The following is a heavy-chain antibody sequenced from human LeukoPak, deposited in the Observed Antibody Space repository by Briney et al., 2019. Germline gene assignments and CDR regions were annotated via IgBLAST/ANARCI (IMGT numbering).Heavy chain of an antibody. D-gene: IGHD2/OR15-2a*01. V-gene: IGHV4-31*03. J-gene: IGHJ4*02. Sequence: KASQTLSLTCTVSGGSISSGGYYWSWIRQHPGKGLEWIGYIYYSGSTYYNPSLKSRVTISVDTSKNQFSLKLSSVTAADTAVYYCARASMRWGYSDYWGQGTLVTVSS. CDR1: GGSISSGGYY. CDR3: ARASMRWGYSDY. CDR2: IYYSGST.